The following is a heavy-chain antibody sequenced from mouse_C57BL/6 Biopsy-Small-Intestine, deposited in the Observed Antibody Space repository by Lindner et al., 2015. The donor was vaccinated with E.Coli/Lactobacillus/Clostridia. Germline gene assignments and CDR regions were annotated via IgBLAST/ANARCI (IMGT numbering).Heavy chain of an antibody. V-gene: IGHV9-3*02. CDR2: INPTTGNR. Sequence: VKVSCKASGYSFTSYDIHLGGDRPLGQGLEWMGNINPTTGNRTYAQGFTGRFVFSLDTSVTTAYLQITSLKPEDTAVYFCARAIRGITRYWGQGTLVTVSS. J-gene: IGHJ4*01. D-gene: IGHD1-3*01. CDR3: ARAIRGITRY. CDR1: GYSFTSYD.